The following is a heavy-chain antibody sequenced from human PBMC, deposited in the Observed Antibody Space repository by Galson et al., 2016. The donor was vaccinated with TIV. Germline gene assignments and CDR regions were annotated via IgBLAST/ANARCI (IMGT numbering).Heavy chain of an antibody. V-gene: IGHV3-11*01. CDR2: ISYSGSDK. CDR3: ARYSGKSYALDV. J-gene: IGHJ6*02. D-gene: IGHD1-26*01. CDR1: GFTLSDYY. Sequence: GSLRLSCAASGFTLSDYYMTWIRQAPGKGLEWLSHISYSGSDKYDADSMKGRLTMSRDIAKNSMYLGMSSLRAEDTAVYYCARYSGKSYALDVWGQGTAVTVSS.